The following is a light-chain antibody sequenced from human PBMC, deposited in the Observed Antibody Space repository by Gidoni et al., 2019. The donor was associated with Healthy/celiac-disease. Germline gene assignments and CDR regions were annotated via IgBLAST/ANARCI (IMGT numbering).Light chain of an antibody. CDR3: QQLNSYPPDT. V-gene: IGKV1-9*01. Sequence: DIQWTQSPSFLSASVGDRVTITCRASQGISSYLAWYQQKPGKAPKLLIYAASTLQSWVPSRFSCSGSGTEFTLTISSLQPEDFATYYCQQLNSYPPDTFGQGTKLEIK. CDR1: QGISSY. J-gene: IGKJ2*01. CDR2: AAS.